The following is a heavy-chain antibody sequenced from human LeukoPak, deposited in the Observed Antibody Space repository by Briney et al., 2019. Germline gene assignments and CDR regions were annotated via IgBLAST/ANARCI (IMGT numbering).Heavy chain of an antibody. CDR3: ARGHSSGWYDFDY. J-gene: IGHJ4*02. V-gene: IGHV4-59*01. Sequence: ASETLSLTCTVSGGSISSYYWSWIRQPPGKGLEWIGYIYYSGSTNYNPSLKSRVTISVDTSKNQFSLKLSSVTAADTAVYYCARGHSSGWYDFDYWGQGTLVTVSS. CDR1: GGSISSYY. D-gene: IGHD6-19*01. CDR2: IYYSGST.